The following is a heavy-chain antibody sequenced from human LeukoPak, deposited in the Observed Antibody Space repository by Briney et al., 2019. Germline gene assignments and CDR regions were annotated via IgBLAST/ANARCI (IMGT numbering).Heavy chain of an antibody. CDR1: GGSVSSGSYY. CDR3: ARQGEDILTGYDPLPNLSPIDY. V-gene: IGHV4-61*01. Sequence: SETLSLTCTVSGGSVSSGSYYWSWIRQPPGKGLEWIGYIYYSGSTNYNPSLKSRVTISVDTSKNQFSLRLSSVTAADTAVYYCARQGEDILTGYDPLPNLSPIDYWGQGTLVTVSS. J-gene: IGHJ4*02. D-gene: IGHD3-9*01. CDR2: IYYSGST.